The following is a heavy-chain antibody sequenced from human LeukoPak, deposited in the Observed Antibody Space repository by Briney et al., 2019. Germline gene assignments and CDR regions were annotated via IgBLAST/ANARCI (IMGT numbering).Heavy chain of an antibody. CDR2: IYYSGST. J-gene: IGHJ4*02. Sequence: SETLSLTCTVSGGSISSYYWSWIRQPPGKGLVWIGYIYYSGSTNYNPSLKSRVTISEDTSKNQFSLKLSSVTAADTAVYYCGTLDSSGWTIDYWGQGTLVTVSS. CDR3: GTLDSSGWTIDY. V-gene: IGHV4-59*01. CDR1: GGSISSYY. D-gene: IGHD6-19*01.